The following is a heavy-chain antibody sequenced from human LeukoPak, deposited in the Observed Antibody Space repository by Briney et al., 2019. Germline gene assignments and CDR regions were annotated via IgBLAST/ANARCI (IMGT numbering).Heavy chain of an antibody. CDR3: ASSTVVTSYYYYGMDV. CDR2: IYHSGST. D-gene: IGHD4-23*01. J-gene: IGHJ6*02. Sequence: ASETLSLTCTVSGYSISSGYYWGWIRQPPGKGLEWIGSIYHSGSTYYNPSLKSRVTISVDTSKNQFSLKLSSVTAADTAVYYCASSTVVTSYYYYGMDVWGQGTTVTVSS. CDR1: GYSISSGYY. V-gene: IGHV4-38-2*02.